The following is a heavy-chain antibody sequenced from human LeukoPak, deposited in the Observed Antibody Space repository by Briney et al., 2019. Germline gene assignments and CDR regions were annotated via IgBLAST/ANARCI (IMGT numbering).Heavy chain of an antibody. J-gene: IGHJ4*02. CDR1: GGSFSGYY. D-gene: IGHD3-22*01. Sequence: NPSETLSLTCAVYGGSFSGYYWSWIRQPPGKGLEWIGEINHSGSTNYNPSLKSRVTISVDTSKNQFSLKLSSVTAADTAVYYCASPYDSSSLDYWGQGTLVTVSS. V-gene: IGHV4-34*01. CDR3: ASPYDSSSLDY. CDR2: INHSGST.